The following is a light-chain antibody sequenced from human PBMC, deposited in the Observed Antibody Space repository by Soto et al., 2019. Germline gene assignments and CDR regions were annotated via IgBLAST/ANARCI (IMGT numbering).Light chain of an antibody. V-gene: IGLV2-23*02. CDR2: EVT. CDR3: CSYAGTNTPYV. J-gene: IGLJ1*01. CDR1: SNNVGSHNL. Sequence: QSVLTQPASVSGSPGQSITISCTGTSNNVGSHNLVSWYQQHPGKAPKLMISEVTKRPSGVSHRFSGSKSGNTASLTISGLQAEDEADYYCCSYAGTNTPYVFGTGTKVTVL.